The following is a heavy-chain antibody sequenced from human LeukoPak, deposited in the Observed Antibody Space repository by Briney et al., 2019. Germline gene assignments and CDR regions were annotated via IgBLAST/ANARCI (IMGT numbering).Heavy chain of an antibody. CDR1: GFTFSRYA. Sequence: GGSLRLSCAASGFTFSRYAMLWVRQSPGKGLEWVSAIGGSDGTTYYADSVKGRCIISRDNYKNILYLQMNSLRVEDTAIYYCAKVLDSGSFPDYWGQGTLATVSS. CDR2: IGGSDGTT. J-gene: IGHJ4*02. CDR3: AKVLDSGSFPDY. D-gene: IGHD1-26*01. V-gene: IGHV3-23*01.